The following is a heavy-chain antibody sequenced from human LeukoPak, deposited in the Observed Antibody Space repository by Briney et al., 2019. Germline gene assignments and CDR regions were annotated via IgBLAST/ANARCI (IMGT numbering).Heavy chain of an antibody. J-gene: IGHJ6*03. V-gene: IGHV3-7*01. CDR2: IKQDGSEK. D-gene: IGHD4-17*01. CDR1: GFTFSSYW. Sequence: GGSLRLSCAASGFTFSSYWMSWFRQTPGKGLEWVANIKQDGSEKYYVDSGKGRFTISRDNAKNSLYLQMNSLRAEDTAVYYCARDPTAGYYYYMDVWGKGTTVTVSS. CDR3: ARDPTAGYYYYMDV.